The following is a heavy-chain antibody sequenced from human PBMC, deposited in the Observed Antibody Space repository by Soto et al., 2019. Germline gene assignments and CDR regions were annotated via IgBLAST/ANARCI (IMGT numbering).Heavy chain of an antibody. CDR2: ISGSGGST. CDR3: AKVVAVRGVTPYGMDV. V-gene: IGHV3-23*01. D-gene: IGHD3-10*01. Sequence: PGGSLRLSCAASGFTFSSYAMSWVRQAPGKGLEWVSAISGSGGSTYYADSVKGRFTISRDNSKNTLYLQMNSLRAEDTAVYYCAKVVAVRGVTPYGMDVWGQGTTVTVSS. J-gene: IGHJ6*02. CDR1: GFTFSSYA.